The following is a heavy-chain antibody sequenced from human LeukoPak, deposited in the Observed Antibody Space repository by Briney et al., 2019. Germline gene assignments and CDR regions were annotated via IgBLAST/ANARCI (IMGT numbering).Heavy chain of an antibody. CDR1: GYTFTSYY. CDR2: INPAGGST. D-gene: IGHD3-22*01. Sequence: ASVKVSCKASGYTFTSYYIHWVRQAPGQGLEWMGIINPAGGSTTYAQKFQGSRLTLTRDTSTSTVYMELSSLRSEDTAVYYCARGRGVHDSHTYDYFDYWGQGTLVTVSS. V-gene: IGHV1-46*01. J-gene: IGHJ4*02. CDR3: ARGRGVHDSHTYDYFDY.